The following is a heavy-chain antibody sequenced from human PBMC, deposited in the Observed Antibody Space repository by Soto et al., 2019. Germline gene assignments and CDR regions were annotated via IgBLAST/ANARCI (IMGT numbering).Heavy chain of an antibody. V-gene: IGHV1-8*01. J-gene: IGHJ6*02. Sequence: QAAGQGLEWMGWMNPNNGNAGFAQKFRGRINMTRNTSISTAYLELSSLRSEDTAVYYCASGYCGGDCAFPPYYYYGMDVGGQGTTVTGPS. CDR3: ASGYCGGDCAFPPYYYYGMDV. CDR2: MNPNNGNA. D-gene: IGHD2-21*02.